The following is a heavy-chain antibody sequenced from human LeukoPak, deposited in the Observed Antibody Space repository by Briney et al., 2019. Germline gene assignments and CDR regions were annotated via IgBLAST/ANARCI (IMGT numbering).Heavy chain of an antibody. J-gene: IGHJ6*03. Sequence: PSETLSLTCTVSGGSISSYYWSWIRQPAGKGLEWIGRIYTSGSTNYNPSLKSRVTMSVDTSKNQFALKLSSVAAADTAVYYCARDGKPSRPYYYYYYMDVWGKGTTVTVSS. CDR1: GGSISSYY. D-gene: IGHD1-26*01. CDR2: IYTSGST. V-gene: IGHV4-4*07. CDR3: ARDGKPSRPYYYYYYMDV.